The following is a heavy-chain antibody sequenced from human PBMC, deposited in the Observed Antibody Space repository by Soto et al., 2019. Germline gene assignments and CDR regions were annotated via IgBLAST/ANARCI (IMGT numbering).Heavy chain of an antibody. CDR2: INSDGSST. CDR3: ARRGALYYYASSGYPX. Sequence: WGSLRLSFAASGFTFSSCWMHWVRQAPGKGLVGVSRINSDGSSTSYADSVKGRLTISRDNAKNTLYLQMNSLRAEDTAVYYCARRGALYYYASSGYPXWGQGTLVTVSX. J-gene: IGHJ4*02. V-gene: IGHV3-74*01. CDR1: GFTFSSCW. D-gene: IGHD3-22*01.